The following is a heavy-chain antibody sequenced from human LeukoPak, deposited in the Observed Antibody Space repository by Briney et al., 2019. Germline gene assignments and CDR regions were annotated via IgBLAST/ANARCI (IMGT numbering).Heavy chain of an antibody. CDR1: GGSFSGYY. CDR2: INHSGST. D-gene: IGHD1/OR15-1a*01. J-gene: IGHJ4*02. CDR3: ARGPTVRTFDY. Sequence: SETLSLTCAVYGGSFSGYYWSWICQPPGKGLEWIGEINHSGSTNYNPSLKSRVTISVDTSKNQFSLKLSSVTAADTAVYYCARGPTVRTFDYWGQGTLVTVSS. V-gene: IGHV4-34*01.